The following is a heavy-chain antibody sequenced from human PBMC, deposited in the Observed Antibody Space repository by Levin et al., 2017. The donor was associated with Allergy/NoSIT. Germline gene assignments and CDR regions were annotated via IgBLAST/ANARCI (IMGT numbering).Heavy chain of an antibody. CDR2: ISYDGNKR. CDR1: GISISSYT. J-gene: IGHJ4*02. D-gene: IGHD3/OR15-3a*01. CDR3: ATARSADQLFTGLGDN. V-gene: IGHV3-30-3*01. Sequence: GGSLRLSCAASGISISSYTLHWVRQAPGKGLEWVAVISYDGNKRYYADSVKGRVTISRDDSKNILSLQMNSLKIEDTAVYYCATARSADQLFTGLGDNWGQGTLVTVSS.